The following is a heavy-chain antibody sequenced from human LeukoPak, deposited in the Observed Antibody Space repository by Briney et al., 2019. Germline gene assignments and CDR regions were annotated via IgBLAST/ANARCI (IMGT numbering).Heavy chain of an antibody. CDR3: ARDRGYCSSGSCYGLYFDS. J-gene: IGHJ4*02. V-gene: IGHV3-21*01. D-gene: IGHD2-15*01. Sequence: PGGSLGLSCAASGFIFSTYSINWVRQAPGKGLEWVSSISGTSNYIYYADSVKGRFTVSRDNAKNSLYLQISNLRAEDTALDYCARDRGYCSSGSCYGLYFDSWGQGTLVTVSS. CDR1: GFIFSTYS. CDR2: ISGTSNYI.